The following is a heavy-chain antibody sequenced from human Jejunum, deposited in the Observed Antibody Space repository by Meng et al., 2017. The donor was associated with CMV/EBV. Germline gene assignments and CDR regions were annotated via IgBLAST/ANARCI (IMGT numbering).Heavy chain of an antibody. Sequence: SNYMTWVRQAPGKGMELVSIIYSGDTTYYADSVKGRFTISRDNSKNTLSLQMNSLRAEDTAVYYCARLRVSCSSTSCYPNWFDPWGQGTLVTVSS. CDR1: SNY. D-gene: IGHD2-2*01. J-gene: IGHJ5*02. V-gene: IGHV3-53*01. CDR3: ARLRVSCSSTSCYPNWFDP. CDR2: IYSGDTT.